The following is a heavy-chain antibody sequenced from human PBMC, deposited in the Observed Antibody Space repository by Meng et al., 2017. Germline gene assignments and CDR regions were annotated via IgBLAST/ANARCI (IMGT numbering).Heavy chain of an antibody. CDR2: IYYSGST. CDR1: GGSISSSSYY. V-gene: IGHV4-39*07. D-gene: IGHD1-26*01. J-gene: IGHJ4*02. CDR3: ARQYSGSYETYDY. Sequence: SETLSLTCTVSGGSISSSSYYWGWIRQPPGKGLEWIGSIYYSGSTYYNPSLRSRVTISVDTSKNQFSLKLSSVTAADTAVYYCARQYSGSYETYDYWGQGTLVTVSS.